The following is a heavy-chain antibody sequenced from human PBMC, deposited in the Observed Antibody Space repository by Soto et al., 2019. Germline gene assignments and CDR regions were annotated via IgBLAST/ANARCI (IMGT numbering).Heavy chain of an antibody. CDR2: VYYTGDT. V-gene: IGHV4-59*08. CDR3: VRQGIDYLHGLVDV. Sequence: QVQLQQSGPRLVKPSETLSLTCTVSSGPDRSHNWGWIRQPPGRGLEWIGYVYYTGDTAYHPSLQGRVPISADPSTNDISLTLNSVTAADTDVYYCVRQGIDYLHGLVDVWGQGTTVSVSS. J-gene: IGHJ6*02. D-gene: IGHD4-17*01. CDR1: SGPDRSHN.